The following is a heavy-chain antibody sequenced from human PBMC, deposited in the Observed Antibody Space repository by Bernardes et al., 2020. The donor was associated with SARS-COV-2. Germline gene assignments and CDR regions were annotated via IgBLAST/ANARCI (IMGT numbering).Heavy chain of an antibody. J-gene: IGHJ4*02. CDR3: ARDEGRHRGYDWAY. D-gene: IGHD5-12*01. Sequence: ETLSLTCTVSGGSIGTSSYYWGWIRQPPGKGLEWIGSFYDSGNTYYNASLKSRVTISVDTSKNQFSLSLRSVTAADTAVYYCARDEGRHRGYDWAYWGQGTLVTVSS. V-gene: IGHV4-39*07. CDR2: FYDSGNT. CDR1: GGSIGTSSYY.